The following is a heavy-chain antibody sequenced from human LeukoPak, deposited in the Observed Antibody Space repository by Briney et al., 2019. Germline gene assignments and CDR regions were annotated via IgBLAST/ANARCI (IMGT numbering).Heavy chain of an antibody. CDR1: GFTFSNAW. CDR2: VKSKTHGGTT. CDR3: TTERPYFDN. Sequence: GGSLRLSCAGSGFTFSNAWMSWVRQAPGKGLEWVGRVKSKTHGGTTAYAAPVKGRFTISRDDSKTTVYLQMNSLKSEDAALYYCTTERPYFDNWGQGTLVTVSS. V-gene: IGHV3-15*01. J-gene: IGHJ4*02.